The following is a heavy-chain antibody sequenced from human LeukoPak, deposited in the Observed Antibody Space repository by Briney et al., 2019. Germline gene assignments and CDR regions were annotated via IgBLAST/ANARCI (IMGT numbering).Heavy chain of an antibody. D-gene: IGHD6-13*01. CDR2: IYTNENT. CDR1: GGSISTYY. V-gene: IGHV4-4*07. CDR3: ARAAAAAGGQYFDY. J-gene: IGHJ4*02. Sequence: SEPLSLTCTVSGGSISTYYGSWLRQPAGKGLEWIGRIYTNENTNYNTSLRSRVTMSVDPSKNQFSLKLSFVTAADTAVYYCARAAAAAGGQYFDYWGQGTLVAVSS.